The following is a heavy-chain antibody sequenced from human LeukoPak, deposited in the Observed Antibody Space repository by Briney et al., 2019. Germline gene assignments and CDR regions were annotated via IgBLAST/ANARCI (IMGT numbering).Heavy chain of an antibody. D-gene: IGHD3-10*01. CDR1: GGSISSSSYY. Sequence: SETLSLTCTVSGGSISSSSYYWGWIRQPPGKGLEWIGYIYHSGSTYYNPSLKSRVTISVDRSKNQFSLKLSSVTAADTAVYYCARVRGVIAYYFDYWGQGTLVTVSS. CDR3: ARVRGVIAYYFDY. CDR2: IYHSGST. V-gene: IGHV4-39*07. J-gene: IGHJ4*02.